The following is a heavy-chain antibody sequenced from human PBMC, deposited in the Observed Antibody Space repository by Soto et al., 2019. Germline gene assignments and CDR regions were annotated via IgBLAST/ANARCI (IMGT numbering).Heavy chain of an antibody. Sequence: ETLSLTCAVYGGSFSGYYWSWIRQPPGKGLEWIGEINHSGSTNYNPSLKSRVTISVDTSKNQFSLKLSSVTAADTAVYYCARGPGYCSSTSCYKNWFDPWGQGTLVTVSS. CDR1: GGSFSGYY. J-gene: IGHJ5*02. CDR2: INHSGST. D-gene: IGHD2-2*01. CDR3: ARGPGYCSSTSCYKNWFDP. V-gene: IGHV4-34*01.